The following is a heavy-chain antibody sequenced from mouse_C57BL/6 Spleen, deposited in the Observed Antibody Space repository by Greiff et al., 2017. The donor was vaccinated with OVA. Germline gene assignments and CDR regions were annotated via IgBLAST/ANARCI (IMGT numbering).Heavy chain of an antibody. CDR3: ARNYDYDEDWFAY. Sequence: VKVVESGPGLVAPSQSLSITCTVSGFSLTSYAISWVRQPPGKGLEWLGVIWTGGGTNYNSALKSRLSISKDNSKSQVFLKMNSLQTDDTARYYCARNYDYDEDWFAYWGQGTLVTVSA. CDR2: IWTGGGT. D-gene: IGHD2-4*01. V-gene: IGHV2-9-1*01. J-gene: IGHJ3*01. CDR1: GFSLTSYA.